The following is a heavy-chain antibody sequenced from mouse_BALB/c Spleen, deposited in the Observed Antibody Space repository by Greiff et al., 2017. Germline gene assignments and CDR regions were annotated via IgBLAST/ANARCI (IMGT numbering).Heavy chain of an antibody. CDR3: APFYDYDAMDY. CDR2: ILPGSGST. CDR1: GYTFSSYW. D-gene: IGHD2-3*01. V-gene: IGHV1-9*01. J-gene: IGHJ4*01. Sequence: VHLVESGAELMKPGASVKISCKATGYTFSSYWIEWVKQRPGHGLEWIGEILPGSGSTNYNEKFKGKATFTADTSSNTAYMQLSSLTSEDSAVYYCAPFYDYDAMDYWGQGTSVTVSS.